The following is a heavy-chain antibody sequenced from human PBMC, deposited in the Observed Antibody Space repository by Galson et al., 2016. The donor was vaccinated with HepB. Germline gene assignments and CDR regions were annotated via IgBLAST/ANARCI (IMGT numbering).Heavy chain of an antibody. CDR1: GFTLSRHS. V-gene: IGHV3-23*01. Sequence: SLRLSCAGSGFTLSRHSMNWVRQAPGKGLEWVSGIRGSGGSIYSADSVKGRFTISRDNSKNTLYLQMNSLSADDTAVYYCAKKSLVAGTATYVFDNWGQGTLVTVSS. D-gene: IGHD6-19*01. CDR3: AKKSLVAGTATYVFDN. J-gene: IGHJ4*02. CDR2: IRGSGGSI.